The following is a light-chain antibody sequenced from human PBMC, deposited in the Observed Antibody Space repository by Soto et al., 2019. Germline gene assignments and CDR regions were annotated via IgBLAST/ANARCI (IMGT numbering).Light chain of an antibody. CDR2: DAS. CDR3: QQYNTYWT. J-gene: IGKJ1*01. CDR1: HDITSY. Sequence: DIQMTQSPSSLSASVGDRVTITCQASHDITSYLNWYQHKPGKAPKLLIYDASILEAGVPSRFSGSGSGTEFTLTISSLQPDDFATYYCQQYNTYWTFGQGTKVEIK. V-gene: IGKV1-33*01.